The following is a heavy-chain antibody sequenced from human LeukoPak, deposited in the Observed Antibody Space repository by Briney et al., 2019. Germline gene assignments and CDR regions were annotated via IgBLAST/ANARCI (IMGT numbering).Heavy chain of an antibody. CDR1: GFTFSNAW. CDR3: AREYYYDSSGYSYFDY. Sequence: KAGGSLRLSCAVSGFTFSNAWMSWVRQPPGKGLEWIGSIYYSGSTYYNPSLKSRVTISVDTSKNQFSLKLSSVTAADTAVYYCAREYYYDSSGYSYFDYWGQGTLVTVSS. J-gene: IGHJ4*02. D-gene: IGHD3-22*01. V-gene: IGHV4-4*02. CDR2: IYYSGST.